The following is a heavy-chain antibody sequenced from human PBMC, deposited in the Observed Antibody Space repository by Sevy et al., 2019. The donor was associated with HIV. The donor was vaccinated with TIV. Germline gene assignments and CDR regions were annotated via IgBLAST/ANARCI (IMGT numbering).Heavy chain of an antibody. CDR1: GFTFSNYG. CDR2: VSYDGSTK. D-gene: IGHD1-26*01. Sequence: GGSLRLSCAASGFTFSNYGMHWVRQAPGKGLEWVAVVSYDGSTKYYADFVKGRFTISRDNSKNTVYLQMNTLRTEDTPVLYCAKGSKATDSAFDLWGQGTMVTVSS. V-gene: IGHV3-30*18. CDR3: AKGSKATDSAFDL. J-gene: IGHJ3*01.